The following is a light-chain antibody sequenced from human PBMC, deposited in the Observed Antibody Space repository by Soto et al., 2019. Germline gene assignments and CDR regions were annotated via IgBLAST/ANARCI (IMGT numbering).Light chain of an antibody. Sequence: EIVLTQYPGTLSLSPGERATLSCRASQSVSSSYLAWYQQKPGQAPRLLIYGASSRATGIPDRFSGSGSGTDFTLTIIRLEPEDFAVYYCQQYGSSPRTFGQGTKVEIK. CDR2: GAS. CDR1: QSVSSSY. J-gene: IGKJ1*01. CDR3: QQYGSSPRT. V-gene: IGKV3-20*01.